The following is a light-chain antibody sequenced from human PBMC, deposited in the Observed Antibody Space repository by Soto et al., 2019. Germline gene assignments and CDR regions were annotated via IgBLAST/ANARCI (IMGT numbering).Light chain of an antibody. Sequence: EIVLSQSPATLSLSPGERATLSCRASQSVSSYLGWYLQKPGQAPRLLIYDASNRATGIPDRFSGSGSATDFTLTISRLEPEDFAVYFCQQSGSSPLTFGGGTKV. CDR1: QSVSSY. CDR2: DAS. CDR3: QQSGSSPLT. V-gene: IGKV3-20*01. J-gene: IGKJ4*01.